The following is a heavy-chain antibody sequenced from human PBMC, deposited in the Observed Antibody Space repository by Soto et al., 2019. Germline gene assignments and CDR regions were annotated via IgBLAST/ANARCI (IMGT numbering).Heavy chain of an antibody. Sequence: SETLSHTCTVSGGSISSGGYYWSWIRQHPGKGLEWIGYIYYSGSTYYNPSLKSRVTISVDTSKNQFSLKLSSVTAADTAVYYCARDRLRLGETNFVFDYWGQGTLVTVSS. J-gene: IGHJ4*02. V-gene: IGHV4-31*03. CDR2: IYYSGST. D-gene: IGHD3-16*01. CDR1: GGSISSGGYY. CDR3: ARDRLRLGETNFVFDY.